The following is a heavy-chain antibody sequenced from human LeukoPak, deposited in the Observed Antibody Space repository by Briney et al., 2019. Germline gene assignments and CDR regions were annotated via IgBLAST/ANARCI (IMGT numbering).Heavy chain of an antibody. CDR1: GDPITNSRFY. CDR3: ARHLRGGATTGMDV. D-gene: IGHD3-16*01. J-gene: IGHJ6*02. CDR2: IYFSGLT. Sequence: SETLSLTCSVSGDPITNSRFYWGWVRQSPGRGLEWIGVIYFSGLTYYNPSLKSPVTLSVDTSRNQFSLKLSSVTAADTAVFYCARHLRGGATTGMDVWGQGTTVTVSS. V-gene: IGHV4-39*01.